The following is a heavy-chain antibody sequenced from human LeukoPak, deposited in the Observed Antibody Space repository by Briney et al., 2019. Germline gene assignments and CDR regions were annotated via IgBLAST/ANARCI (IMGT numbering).Heavy chain of an antibody. CDR1: GFTFSSYW. J-gene: IGHJ4*02. CDR3: ASTAGDYYDSSGYYKNKNDY. CDR2: INSDGSST. V-gene: IGHV3-74*01. D-gene: IGHD3-22*01. Sequence: GGSLRLSCAASGFTFSSYWMHWVRQAPGKGLVWVSRINSDGSSTSYADSVKGRFTISRDNAKNTLYLQMNSLRAENTAVYYCASTAGDYYDSSGYYKNKNDYWGQGTLVTVSS.